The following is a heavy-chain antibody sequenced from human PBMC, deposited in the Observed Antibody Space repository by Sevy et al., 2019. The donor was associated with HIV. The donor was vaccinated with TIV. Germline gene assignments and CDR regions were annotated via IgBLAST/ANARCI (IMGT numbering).Heavy chain of an antibody. CDR1: GFTFSSYW. V-gene: IGHV3-7*01. J-gene: IGHJ3*02. D-gene: IGHD3-22*01. CDR3: ARGVYYYDSSAYFAFDI. Sequence: GGSLRLSCAASGFTFSSYWMNWVRQAPGKGLEWVANIKQDGSEKYYVDSVKGRFTISRDNAKNLQYLQMNSLRAEDTAVYYGARGVYYYDSSAYFAFDIWGRGTMVTVSS. CDR2: IKQDGSEK.